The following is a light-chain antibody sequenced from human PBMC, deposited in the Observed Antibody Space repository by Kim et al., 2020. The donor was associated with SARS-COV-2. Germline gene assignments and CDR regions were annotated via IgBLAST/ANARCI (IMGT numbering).Light chain of an antibody. CDR1: QTVNTM. CDR3: QQYNNWPYT. V-gene: IGKV3D-15*01. J-gene: IGKJ2*01. Sequence: EVVLTQSPATLSVSPGERATISCRASQTVNTMFAWYQQKPGQAPRLLIFAASTRATGIPARFSGSGSGTEFTLTISSLQSEDFAVYHCQQYNNWPYTFGQGTKLEI. CDR2: AAS.